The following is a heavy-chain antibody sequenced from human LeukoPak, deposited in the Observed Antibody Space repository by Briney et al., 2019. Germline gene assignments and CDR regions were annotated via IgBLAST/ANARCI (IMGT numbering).Heavy chain of an antibody. CDR3: AREYCSSTACYYYFDD. Sequence: SETLSLTCSVSGGSISSHYWSWLRQPPGKGLEWIGYVYYSGITNYNPSLKSRVTISGDTSKNQFSLNLSSVTAADTAVYYCAREYCSSTACYYYFDDWGQGALVTVSS. J-gene: IGHJ4*02. V-gene: IGHV4-59*11. CDR2: VYYSGIT. CDR1: GGSISSHY. D-gene: IGHD2-2*01.